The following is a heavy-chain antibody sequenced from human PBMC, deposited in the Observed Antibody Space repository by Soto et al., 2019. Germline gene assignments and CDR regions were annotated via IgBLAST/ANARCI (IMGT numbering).Heavy chain of an antibody. Sequence: EMQLVESGGGLVQPGGSLSLSCVVSGFTFSTTWMHWVRQAPGKGLVWVSRIDADDSSATYADSVKGRFTISRDNSKNTLYLQMNSLRPEDTAVYYCARDYYYSVDVWGQGTSVTVSS. J-gene: IGHJ6*02. CDR3: ARDYYYSVDV. V-gene: IGHV3-74*03. CDR1: GFTFSTTW. CDR2: IDADDSSA. D-gene: IGHD3-10*01.